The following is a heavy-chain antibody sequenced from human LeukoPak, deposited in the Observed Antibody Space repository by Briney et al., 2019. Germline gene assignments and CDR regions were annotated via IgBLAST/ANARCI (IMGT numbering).Heavy chain of an antibody. V-gene: IGHV3-30*04. J-gene: IGHJ4*02. CDR1: GFTFSSHA. D-gene: IGHD3-22*01. CDR3: AREALVVVSSFDY. CDR2: ISYDGSNK. Sequence: GGSLRLSCAASGFTFSSHAMHWVRQAPGKGLEWVAVISYDGSNKYYADSVKGRFTISRDNSKNTLYLQMNSLRAEDTAVYYCAREALVVVSSFDYWGQGTLVTVSS.